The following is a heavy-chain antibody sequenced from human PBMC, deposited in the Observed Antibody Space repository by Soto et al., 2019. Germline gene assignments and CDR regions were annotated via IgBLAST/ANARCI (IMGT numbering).Heavy chain of an antibody. J-gene: IGHJ6*02. CDR2: IIPILGIA. Sequence: QVQLVQSGAEVKKPGSSVKVSCKASGGTFSSYTISWVRQAPGQGLEWMGRIIPILGIANYAQKFQGRVTITADKYPSTAYMELSSLRSEDTAVYYCASALGSSGGDYYYGMDVWGQGTTVTVSS. D-gene: IGHD6-13*01. CDR3: ASALGSSGGDYYYGMDV. CDR1: GGTFSSYT. V-gene: IGHV1-69*02.